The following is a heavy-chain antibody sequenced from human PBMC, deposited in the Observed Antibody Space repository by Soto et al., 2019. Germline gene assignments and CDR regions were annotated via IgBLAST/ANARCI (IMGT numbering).Heavy chain of an antibody. D-gene: IGHD2-15*01. CDR3: ARGEVVALGY. CDR2: LYHSGST. CDR1: GGSISSGGYS. Sequence: QLQLQESGSGLVKPSQTLSLTCAVSGGSISSGGYSWSWIRQPPGKGLEWIGYLYHSGSTYYNPALRRRVTILVDRSKNQFSLKLSSVTAAATAVYYCARGEVVALGYWGQGTLVTVSS. V-gene: IGHV4-30-2*01. J-gene: IGHJ4*02.